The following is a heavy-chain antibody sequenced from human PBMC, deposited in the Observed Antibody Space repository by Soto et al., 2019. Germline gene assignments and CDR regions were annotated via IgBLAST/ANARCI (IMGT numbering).Heavy chain of an antibody. D-gene: IGHD3-10*01. CDR3: ARGEAGLLWFGNPEYNWFDP. J-gene: IGHJ5*02. Sequence: SETLSLTCTVSGGSISSYYWSWIRQPPGKGLEWIGYIYYSGSTNYNPSLKSRVTISVDTSKNQFSLKLSSVTAADTAVYYCARGEAGLLWFGNPEYNWFDPWGQGTLVTVSS. CDR1: GGSISSYY. CDR2: IYYSGST. V-gene: IGHV4-59*08.